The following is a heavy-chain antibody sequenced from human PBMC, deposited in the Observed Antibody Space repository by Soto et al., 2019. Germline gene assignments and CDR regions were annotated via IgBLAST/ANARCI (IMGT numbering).Heavy chain of an antibody. J-gene: IGHJ4*02. Sequence: SETLSLTCTVSGGSISSSSYYWGWIRQPPGKGLEWIGSIYYSGSTYYNPSLKSRVTISVDTSKNQFSLKLSSVTAADTAVYYCARQKVPAAPFDYWGQGTLVTVSS. V-gene: IGHV4-39*01. CDR1: GGSISSSSYY. CDR3: ARQKVPAAPFDY. D-gene: IGHD2-2*01. CDR2: IYYSGST.